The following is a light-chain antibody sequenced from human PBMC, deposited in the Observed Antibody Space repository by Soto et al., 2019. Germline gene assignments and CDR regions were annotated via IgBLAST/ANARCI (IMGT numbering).Light chain of an antibody. CDR2: AAS. CDR3: QQTYSTPWA. CDR1: QRISTY. Sequence: DIQMAQAPSALSASVGDRCTITCRASQRISTYLNWYQHKPGKAPILLIYAASSLQSGVPSRFSGSGVGTDFTLTISSLQPEDFEAYYCQQTYSTPWALGQGTKVDIK. V-gene: IGKV1-39*01. J-gene: IGKJ1*01.